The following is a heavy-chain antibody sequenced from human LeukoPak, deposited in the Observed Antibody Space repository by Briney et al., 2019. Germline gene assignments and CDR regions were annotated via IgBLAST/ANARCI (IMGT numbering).Heavy chain of an antibody. D-gene: IGHD3-10*01. CDR3: ARGFGRRNWFDP. J-gene: IGHJ5*02. Sequence: SETLSLTCTVSGGSISSSSYYWSWIRQPPGKGLEWIGEINHSGSTNYNPSLKSRVTISVDTSKNQFSLKLSSVTAADTAVYYCARGFGRRNWFDPWGQGTLVTVSS. CDR2: INHSGST. V-gene: IGHV4-39*07. CDR1: GGSISSSSYY.